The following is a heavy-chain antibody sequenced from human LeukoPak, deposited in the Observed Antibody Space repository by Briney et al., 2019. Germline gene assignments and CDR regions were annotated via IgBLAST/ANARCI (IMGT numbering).Heavy chain of an antibody. J-gene: IGHJ4*02. V-gene: IGHV3-53*01. CDR3: ARGKSNNPSDY. D-gene: IGHD1/OR15-1a*01. CDR1: GFTVSSNY. CDR2: IYSGDST. Sequence: GGSLRLSCPASGFTVSSNYMSWVRPAAGKGVEGVAVIYSGDSTYYADSVKGRFTISRANSQTPVYLQMNTLRAEDTTVNYCARGKSNNPSDYWGQGTLVTVSS.